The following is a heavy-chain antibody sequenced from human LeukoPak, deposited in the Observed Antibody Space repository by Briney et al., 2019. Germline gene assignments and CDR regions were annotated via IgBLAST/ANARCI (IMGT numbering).Heavy chain of an antibody. CDR3: ARDGYSSSRLDY. D-gene: IGHD6-13*01. CDR1: GFSFSDHY. V-gene: IGHV3-11*04. J-gene: IGHJ4*02. CDR2: ISTSAEKI. Sequence: GGSLRLSCAASGFSFSDHYMSWIRQAPGKGLEWISYISTSAEKIYYTDSVKGRYTISRDNAKNSLYLQMNSLRAEDTAVYYCARDGYSSSRLDYWGQGTLVTVSS.